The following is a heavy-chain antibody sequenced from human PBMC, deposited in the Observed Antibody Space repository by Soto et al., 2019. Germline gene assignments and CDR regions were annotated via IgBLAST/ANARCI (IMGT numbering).Heavy chain of an antibody. D-gene: IGHD1-20*01. CDR3: ATSQKGYNWNYFDH. J-gene: IGHJ4*02. Sequence: ETLSLTCAVSGASISGSYYYWAWLRQSPGKGPEWIGSVFYTGFTSYNPSPESRVSVSVDTSKSQFSLKLSAVTAADTAVYYCATSQKGYNWNYFDHWGQGALVTVSS. CDR2: VFYTGFT. V-gene: IGHV4-39*01. CDR1: GASISGSYYY.